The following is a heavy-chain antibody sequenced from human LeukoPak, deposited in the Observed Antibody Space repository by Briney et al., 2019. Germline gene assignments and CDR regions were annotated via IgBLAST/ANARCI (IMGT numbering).Heavy chain of an antibody. D-gene: IGHD2-2*01. J-gene: IGHJ4*02. CDR3: ARPRPQTYCSSTSCYFLGKRGQFDY. Sequence: SETLSLTCAVYGGSFSGYYWSWIRQPPGKGLEWIVEINHSGSTNDNPSLKSRATISVDTSKNQFSVKLSSVTAAATAVYYCARPRPQTYCSSTSCYFLGKRGQFDYWGQGTLVTVSS. CDR2: INHSGST. CDR1: GGSFSGYY. V-gene: IGHV4-34*04.